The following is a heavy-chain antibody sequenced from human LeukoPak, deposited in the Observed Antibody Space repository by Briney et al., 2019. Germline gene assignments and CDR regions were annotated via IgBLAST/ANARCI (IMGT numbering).Heavy chain of an antibody. Sequence: GASVRVSCKASGYTFTSDYMHWVRQAPGNGLEWMGFINPYSGSTSNAQKLQGRATMTRDTSTRTVYLELRSPRSEETGMHFCARISNSAGILDYWGQGTLVTVSS. V-gene: IGHV1-46*01. CDR2: INPYSGST. D-gene: IGHD2/OR15-2a*01. J-gene: IGHJ4*02. CDR1: GYTFTSDY. CDR3: ARISNSAGILDY.